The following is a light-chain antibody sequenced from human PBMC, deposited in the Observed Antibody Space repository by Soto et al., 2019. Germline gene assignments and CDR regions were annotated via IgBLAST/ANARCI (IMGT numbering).Light chain of an antibody. CDR1: QSVGSNY. V-gene: IGKV3-20*01. Sequence: EIVLSPPPGTLSLSLGERSTLSRRASQSVGSNYLAWFQQKPGRTPRLLIYAASSRATGITDRFSASGSGTDFALTIRRMEPEDFAVYYCQKYGSSPQTLGKGTRLEIK. J-gene: IGKJ5*01. CDR3: QKYGSSPQT. CDR2: AAS.